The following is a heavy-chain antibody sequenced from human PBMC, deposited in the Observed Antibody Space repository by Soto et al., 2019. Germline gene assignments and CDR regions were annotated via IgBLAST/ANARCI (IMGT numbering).Heavy chain of an antibody. Sequence: PSETLSLTCTVSGGSISSGGYYWSWIRQHPGKGLEWIGYIYYSGSTYYNPSLKSRVTISVDTSKNQFSLKLSSVTAADTAVYYCARDTAMVTGYYYYGMDVWGQGTTVTVSS. D-gene: IGHD5-18*01. CDR1: GGSISSGGYY. J-gene: IGHJ6*02. V-gene: IGHV4-31*03. CDR2: IYYSGST. CDR3: ARDTAMVTGYYYYGMDV.